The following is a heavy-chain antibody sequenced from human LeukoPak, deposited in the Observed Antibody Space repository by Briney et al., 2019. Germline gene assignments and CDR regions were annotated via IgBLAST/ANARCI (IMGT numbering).Heavy chain of an antibody. V-gene: IGHV3-23*01. CDR3: AKRGVVIRVILVGFHKEAYYFDS. D-gene: IGHD3-22*01. Sequence: GGSLRLSCAASGVISNSAWMTWVRQAPGKGLEWVSGIFGSGGSTLYADSVKGRFTISRDNSKNTVYLHMNSLRAEDPAVYFCAKRGVVIRVILVGFHKEAYYFDSWGQGALVTVSS. J-gene: IGHJ4*02. CDR2: IFGSGGST. CDR1: GVISNSAW.